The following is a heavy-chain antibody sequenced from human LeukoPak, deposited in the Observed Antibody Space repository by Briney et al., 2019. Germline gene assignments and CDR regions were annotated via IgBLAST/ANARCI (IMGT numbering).Heavy chain of an antibody. Sequence: GASLKISCKGSGSIFTSYWIGWVRQLPGKGLEWMGIIYPGDSATRYSPSFQAQVTISADKSISTAYLQGSSLKASDTAMYYCASPLGGDGYNCGYWGQGTLVTVSS. J-gene: IGHJ4*02. V-gene: IGHV5-51*01. CDR3: ASPLGGDGYNCGY. CDR1: GSIFTSYW. CDR2: IYPGDSAT. D-gene: IGHD5-24*01.